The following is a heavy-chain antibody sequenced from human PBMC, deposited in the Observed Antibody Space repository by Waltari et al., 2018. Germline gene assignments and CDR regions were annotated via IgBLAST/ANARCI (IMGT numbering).Heavy chain of an antibody. CDR1: GGSFSGYY. V-gene: IGHV3-23*01. J-gene: IGHJ4*02. Sequence: VQLQQWGAGLLKPSETLSLTCAVYGGSFSGYYWSWVRQAPGKGLEWVSAISGSGGSTYYADSVKGRFTISRDNSKNTLYLQMNSLRAEDTAVYYCANRDVAGPAASTRDYWGQGTLVTVSS. D-gene: IGHD2-2*01. CDR2: ISGSGGST. CDR3: ANRDVAGPAASTRDY.